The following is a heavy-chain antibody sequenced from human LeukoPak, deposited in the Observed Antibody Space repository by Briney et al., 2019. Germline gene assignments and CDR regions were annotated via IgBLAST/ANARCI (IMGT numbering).Heavy chain of an antibody. D-gene: IGHD2-15*01. CDR2: IGGSGATT. Sequence: PGGSLRLSCAASGFTFSNYDMNWVRQAPGKGLEWVSAIGGSGATTYYADSVRGRFTISRDNSKNTMYLQMSSLRAEDTAVYYCAKIRLEESATGYWGQGTLVTVSS. CDR1: GFTFSNYD. J-gene: IGHJ4*02. CDR3: AKIRLEESATGY. V-gene: IGHV3-23*01.